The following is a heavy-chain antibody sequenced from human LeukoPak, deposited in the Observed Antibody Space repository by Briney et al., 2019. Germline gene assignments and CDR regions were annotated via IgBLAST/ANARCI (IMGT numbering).Heavy chain of an antibody. CDR1: GGSISNYY. J-gene: IGHJ4*02. CDR2: IYYTGST. CDR3: ARDRDGYLDY. Sequence: SQTLSLTCTVSGGSISNYYWSWIRQPPGKGLEWIGYIYYTGSTNYNPSLKSRVSISVDTSKNQFSLKLSSVTAADTAVYYCARDRDGYLDYWGQGTLVTVSS. V-gene: IGHV4-59*01. D-gene: IGHD5-24*01.